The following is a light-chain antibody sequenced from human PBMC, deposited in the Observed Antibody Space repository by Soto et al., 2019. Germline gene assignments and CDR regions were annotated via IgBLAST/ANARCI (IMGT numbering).Light chain of an antibody. Sequence: QSVLTQPASVSGAAGQRVTISCTGSSSNIGADYDVHWYQQLPGTAPKLLIYGNSNRPSGVPDRFSGSKSGTSASLAITGLQAEDEADYYCQSYDSSLSAVVFGGGTKLTVL. CDR2: GNS. V-gene: IGLV1-40*01. CDR3: QSYDSSLSAVV. J-gene: IGLJ3*02. CDR1: SSNIGADYD.